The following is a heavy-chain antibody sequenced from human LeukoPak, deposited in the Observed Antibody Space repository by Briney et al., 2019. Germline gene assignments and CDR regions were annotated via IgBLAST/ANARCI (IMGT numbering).Heavy chain of an antibody. J-gene: IGHJ4*02. CDR1: GYTFTGYY. CDR2: INCNSAGT. Sequence: ASVKVSCKASGYTFTGYYMHWVRQVPGQGLEWMGWINCNSAGTKYPQKFQGRVSMTRDTSISTAYLELSRLRSDDTAVYYCARDLTIVGGVSDPRIRGHWGQGTLVTVSS. V-gene: IGHV1-2*02. D-gene: IGHD3-3*01. CDR3: ARDLTIVGGVSDPRIRGH.